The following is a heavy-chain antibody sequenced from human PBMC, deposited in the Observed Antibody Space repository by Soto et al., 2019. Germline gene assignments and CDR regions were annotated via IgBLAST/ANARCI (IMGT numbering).Heavy chain of an antibody. V-gene: IGHV3-33*01. J-gene: IGHJ5*02. CDR1: GFTFSSYG. Sequence: TGGSLRLSCAASGFTFSSYGMHWVRQAPGKGLEWVAVIWYDGSNKYYADSVKSRFTISRDNSKNTLYLQMNSLRAEDTAVYYCARDRHTIFGVVTNWFDPWGQGTLVTVSS. CDR3: ARDRHTIFGVVTNWFDP. D-gene: IGHD3-3*01. CDR2: IWYDGSNK.